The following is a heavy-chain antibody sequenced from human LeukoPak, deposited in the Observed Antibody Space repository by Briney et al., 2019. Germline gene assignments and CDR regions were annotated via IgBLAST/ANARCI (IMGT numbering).Heavy chain of an antibody. CDR3: AYSVVPGVLFDY. CDR1: GGSISNYY. V-gene: IGHV4-59*01. J-gene: IGHJ4*02. CDR2: MYYSGST. D-gene: IGHD2-15*01. Sequence: SETLSLTCTVSGGSISNYYWSWIRQPPGKGLEWIGYMYYSGSTNYNPSLKSRVTISVDTSKNQSSLKLSSVTAADTAVYYCAYSVVPGVLFDYWGQGTLVTVSS.